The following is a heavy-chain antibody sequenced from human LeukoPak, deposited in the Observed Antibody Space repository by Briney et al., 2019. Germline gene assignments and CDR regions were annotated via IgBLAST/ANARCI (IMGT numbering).Heavy chain of an antibody. CDR2: INSDGSTT. Sequence: GGSLRLSCAASGFTFSNYWMHWDRQGPGKGPVWVSRINSDGSTTTYADSVKGRFTISRDNAKNTLYLQMNSLRAEDTAVYYCAPNWFDPWGQGTLVTVSS. CDR3: APNWFDP. CDR1: GFTFSNYW. V-gene: IGHV3-74*01. J-gene: IGHJ5*02.